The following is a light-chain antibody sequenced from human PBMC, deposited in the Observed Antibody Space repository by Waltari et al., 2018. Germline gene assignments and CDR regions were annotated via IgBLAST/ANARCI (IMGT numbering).Light chain of an antibody. V-gene: IGKV1-8*01. CDR3: QQYYSYPSIT. Sequence: AIRMTQSPSSFSASKGDRVTINCRASQGISSYLDWYQQKPGKAPKLLIYAASTWQSGVPSRFSGSGAGTDFTLTISCLQSEDFATYYCQQYYSYPSITFGQGTRLEIK. CDR2: AAS. J-gene: IGKJ5*01. CDR1: QGISSY.